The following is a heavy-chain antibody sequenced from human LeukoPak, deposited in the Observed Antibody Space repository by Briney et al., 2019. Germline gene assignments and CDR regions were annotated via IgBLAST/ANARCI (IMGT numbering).Heavy chain of an antibody. CDR3: AKRGGMYPAHYFDY. V-gene: IGHV3-23*01. D-gene: IGHD6-13*01. CDR2: ISASGGST. J-gene: IGHJ4*02. Sequence: GGSLRLSCAASGLTFSNYGMHWVRQAPGKGLEWVSAISASGGSTYYADSVKGRFTIPRDNSKNTLYLQMNSLKAEDTAVYYCAKRGGMYPAHYFDYWGQGTLVTVSS. CDR1: GLTFSNYG.